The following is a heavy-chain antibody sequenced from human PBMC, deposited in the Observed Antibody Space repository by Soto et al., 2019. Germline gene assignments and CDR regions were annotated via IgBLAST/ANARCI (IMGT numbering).Heavy chain of an antibody. Sequence: GGSLRLSCAASGFTFSSYAMSWVRQAPGKGLEWVSAISGSGGSTYYADSVKGRFTISRDNSKNTLYLQMNSLRAEDTAVYYCAKGTYGDYVPRYFQHWGQGTLVTVSS. CDR2: ISGSGGST. V-gene: IGHV3-23*01. J-gene: IGHJ1*01. D-gene: IGHD4-17*01. CDR3: AKGTYGDYVPRYFQH. CDR1: GFTFSSYA.